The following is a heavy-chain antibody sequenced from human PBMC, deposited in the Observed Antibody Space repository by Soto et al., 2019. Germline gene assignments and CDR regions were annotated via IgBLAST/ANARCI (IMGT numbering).Heavy chain of an antibody. J-gene: IGHJ6*02. CDR2: IYDSGST. V-gene: IGHV4-61*01. Sequence: SETLSLTCTVSGGSVTSGTYYWSWIRQPPGKGLEWIGYIYDSGSTNYNPSLKSRVTTSVDTSKNQFSLKVNSVTAADTAMYYCAREDFYNGLDVWGQGTTVTVSS. CDR1: GGSVTSGTYY. CDR3: AREDFYNGLDV.